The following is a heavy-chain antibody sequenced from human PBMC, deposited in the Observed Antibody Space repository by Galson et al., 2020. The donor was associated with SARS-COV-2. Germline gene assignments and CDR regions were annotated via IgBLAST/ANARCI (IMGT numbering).Heavy chain of an antibody. CDR1: GYTFTSYY. D-gene: IGHD4-17*01. V-gene: IGHV1-2*02. CDR2: INPNSGGT. CDR3: ARDLGGGYGDYGGVYFDY. Sequence: ASVKVSCKASGYTFTSYYMHWVRQAPGQGLEWMGWINPNSGGTNYAQKFQGRVTMTRDTSISTAYMELSRLRSDDTAVYYCARDLGGGYGDYGGVYFDYWGQGTLVTVSS. J-gene: IGHJ4*02.